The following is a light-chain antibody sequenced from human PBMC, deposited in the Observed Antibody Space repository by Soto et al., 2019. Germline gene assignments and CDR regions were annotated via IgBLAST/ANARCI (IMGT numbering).Light chain of an antibody. Sequence: PWDRATLSCRASQSVNSNYLAWYQRKPGQAPRLLIYGASNRATDIPYRFSASGSGTDFTLTITRLEAEDFAVYYCQQYDSTPPTFGQGTKVEVK. CDR3: QQYDSTPPT. J-gene: IGKJ1*01. V-gene: IGKV3-20*01. CDR2: GAS. CDR1: QSVNSNY.